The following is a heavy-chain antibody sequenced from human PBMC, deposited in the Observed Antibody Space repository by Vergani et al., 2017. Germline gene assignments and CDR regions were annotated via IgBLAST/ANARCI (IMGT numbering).Heavy chain of an antibody. D-gene: IGHD2-21*02. J-gene: IGHJ1*01. V-gene: IGHV3-30-3*01. CDR3: ALRGGVVTASAEYFQH. CDR2: ISYDGSNK. CDR1: GFTFSSYA. Sequence: QVQLVESGGGVVQPGRSLRLSCAASGFTFSSYAMHWVRQAPGKGLEWVAVISYDGSNKYYADSVKGRFTISRDNSKNTLYLQMNSLRAEDTAVYYCALRGGVVTASAEYFQHWGQGTLVTVSS.